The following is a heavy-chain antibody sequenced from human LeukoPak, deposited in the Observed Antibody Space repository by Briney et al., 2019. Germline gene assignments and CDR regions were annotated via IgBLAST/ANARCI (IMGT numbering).Heavy chain of an antibody. J-gene: IGHJ4*02. Sequence: PSETLSLTCAVYGGSFSGYSWSWIRQPPGKGLEWIGYIYHSGSTYYNPSLKSRVTISVDRSKNQFSLKLSSVTAADTAVYYCARGGYYDSSGYPSFDYWGQGTLVTVSS. CDR3: ARGGYYDSSGYPSFDY. CDR1: GGSFSGYS. CDR2: IYHSGST. V-gene: IGHV4-30-2*01. D-gene: IGHD3-22*01.